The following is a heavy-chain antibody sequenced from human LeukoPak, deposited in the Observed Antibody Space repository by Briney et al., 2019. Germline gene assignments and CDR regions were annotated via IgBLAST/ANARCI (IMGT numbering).Heavy chain of an antibody. CDR1: GLRFGSFW. J-gene: IGHJ4*02. D-gene: IGHD5-24*01. Sequence: GSLRLSCAVSGLRFGSFWMSWVRQAPGKGLEWVANTNQDGSEKYFVDSVRGRFTISRDNSKNSLHLQMNTLRAEDTAVYYCARERDGRFFDYWGQGTLVTVSS. V-gene: IGHV3-7*01. CDR2: TNQDGSEK. CDR3: ARERDGRFFDY.